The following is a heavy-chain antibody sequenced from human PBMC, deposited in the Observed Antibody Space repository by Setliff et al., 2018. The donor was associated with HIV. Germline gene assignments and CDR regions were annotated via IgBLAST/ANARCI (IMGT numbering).Heavy chain of an antibody. Sequence: GASVKVSCKASGYTFTSYYMHWVRQAPGQGLEWMGIINPSGGSTSYAQKFQGRVTMTRDTSTSTVYMELSSLRSEDTAVYYCARGLREVTNYGDYPYAFDIWGQGTMVTVSS. CDR1: GYTFTSYY. CDR3: ARGLREVTNYGDYPYAFDI. V-gene: IGHV1-46*01. D-gene: IGHD4-17*01. J-gene: IGHJ3*02. CDR2: INPSGGST.